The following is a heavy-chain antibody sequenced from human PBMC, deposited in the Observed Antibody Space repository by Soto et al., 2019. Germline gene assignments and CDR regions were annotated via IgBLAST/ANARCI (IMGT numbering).Heavy chain of an antibody. D-gene: IGHD1-26*01. V-gene: IGHV1-69*01. CDR1: GGTFSSYS. CDR3: ARDGGRHSGGIDY. J-gene: IGHJ4*02. CDR2: IIPIFGTA. Sequence: QVQLVQSGAEVKKPGSSVKVSCKASGGTFSSYSINWVRQAPRQGLEWMGEIIPIFGTANYAQKFQGRVTITADESTSTAYMELSSLRSEDTAVYYCARDGGRHSGGIDYRGQGTLVTVSS.